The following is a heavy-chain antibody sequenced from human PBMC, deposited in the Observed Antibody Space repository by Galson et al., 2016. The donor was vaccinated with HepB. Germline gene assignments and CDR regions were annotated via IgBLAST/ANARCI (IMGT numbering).Heavy chain of an antibody. J-gene: IGHJ6*02. CDR1: GYRCSSYY. D-gene: IGHD3-9*01. CDR2: IYPGDSDT. CDR3: VRRRDILTGYRSYYYVMDV. Sequence: QSGAEVKKPGESLKISCKGSGYRCSSYYIGWVRQMPGKGLEWMGIIYPGDSDTRYSPSFQGQVTISADKSINTAYLQWSSLKASDTAIYYCVRRRDILTGYRSYYYVMDVWGQGTTVTVSS. V-gene: IGHV5-51*01.